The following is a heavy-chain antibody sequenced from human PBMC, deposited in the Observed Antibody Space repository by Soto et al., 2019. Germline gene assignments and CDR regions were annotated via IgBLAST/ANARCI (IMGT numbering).Heavy chain of an antibody. V-gene: IGHV3-30*04. D-gene: IGHD3-22*01. Sequence: QVQLVESGGGVVQPGRSLRLSCVASGFTFSSYAMHWVRQAPGKGLEWVAAISLDGRNENYAASVKGRFNISRDNSKNTMYLQMNNLRAEDTAVYFCAKDWVGVVVVSRWFDPWGLGTLVTVSS. CDR2: ISLDGRNE. CDR1: GFTFSSYA. J-gene: IGHJ5*02. CDR3: AKDWVGVVVVSRWFDP.